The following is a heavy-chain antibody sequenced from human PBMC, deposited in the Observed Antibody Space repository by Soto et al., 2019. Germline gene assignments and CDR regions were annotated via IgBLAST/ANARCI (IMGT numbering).Heavy chain of an antibody. CDR2: INSDGSGT. CDR3: ARPGMVRVGAFDI. CDR1: GFTFSSYW. J-gene: IGHJ3*02. D-gene: IGHD5-18*01. V-gene: IGHV3-74*01. Sequence: EVQLVESGGGLVQPGGSLRLSCAASGFTFSSYWMHWVRQAPGKGLVWVSRINSDGSGTSYADSVKGRFTISRDNAKNTLYVQMNSLRAADTAVYYCARPGMVRVGAFDIWGQGTMVTVSS.